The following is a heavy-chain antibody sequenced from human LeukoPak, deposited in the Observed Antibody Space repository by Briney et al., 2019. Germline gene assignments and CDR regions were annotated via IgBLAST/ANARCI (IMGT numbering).Heavy chain of an antibody. Sequence: ASVKVSCTASGYSFTSYGISWVRQAPGQGLEWMGWINANNGNTNYARKFQGRVTLTTDTSTSTAYMELRSLRSDDTAVFYCARGLGSVVPTVSDWGQGTLVTVSS. CDR1: GYSFTSYG. J-gene: IGHJ4*02. V-gene: IGHV1-18*01. CDR2: INANNGNT. D-gene: IGHD4-11*01. CDR3: ARGLGSVVPTVSD.